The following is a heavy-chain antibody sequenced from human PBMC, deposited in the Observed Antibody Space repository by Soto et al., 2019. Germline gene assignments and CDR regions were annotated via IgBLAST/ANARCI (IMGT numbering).Heavy chain of an antibody. D-gene: IGHD1-7*01. J-gene: IGHJ4*02. CDR3: ARDPLVTGTLDGGLDY. CDR2: IWYDGSNK. CDR1: GFTFSSYG. V-gene: IGHV3-33*01. Sequence: HPGGSLRLSCAASGFTFSSYGMHWVRQAPGKGLEWVAVIWYDGSNKYYADSVKGRFTISRDNSKNTLYLQMNSLRAEDTAVYYCARDPLVTGTLDGGLDYWGQGTLVTVSS.